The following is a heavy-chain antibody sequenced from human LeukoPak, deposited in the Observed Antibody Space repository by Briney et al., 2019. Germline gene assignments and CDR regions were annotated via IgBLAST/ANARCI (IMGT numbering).Heavy chain of an antibody. V-gene: IGHV3-74*03. CDR2: INRDGSST. J-gene: IGHJ4*02. D-gene: IGHD6-19*01. Sequence: GGSLRLSCAASGFTFSNYWMHWVRQAPGKGLVWVSHINRDGSSTTYADSVKGRFTISRDNAKNSLYLQMNSLRAEDTALYYCAKESGWYRGYFDYWGQGTLVTVSS. CDR1: GFTFSNYW. CDR3: AKESGWYRGYFDY.